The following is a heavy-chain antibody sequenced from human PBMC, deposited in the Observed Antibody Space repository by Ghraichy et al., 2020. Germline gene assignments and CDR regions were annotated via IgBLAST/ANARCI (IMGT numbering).Heavy chain of an antibody. CDR1: GFTFDHSF. D-gene: IGHD1-26*01. CDR3: AKDSSGSIDH. CDR2: ITGNGDSA. Sequence: GSLRLSCAASGFTFDHSFMHWVRQAPGQGLESVSLITGNGDSAYYADSVKGRFTISRDNSKNSLYLQMNSLRTEDTAFYYCAKDSSGSIDHWGQGTLVTVAS. V-gene: IGHV3-43*01. J-gene: IGHJ4*02.